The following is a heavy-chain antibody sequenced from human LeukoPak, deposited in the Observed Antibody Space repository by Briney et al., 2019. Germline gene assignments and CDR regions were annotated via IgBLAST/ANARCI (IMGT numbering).Heavy chain of an antibody. CDR2: ISSSSSTI. Sequence: GGSLRLSCAASGFTFSSYSMNWVRQAPGKGLEWVSYISSSSSTIYYADSVKGRFTISRDNAKNTLYLQMNSLRAEDTAVYYCARVTVNGVYFYFDYWGQGTLVTVSS. CDR3: ARVTVNGVYFYFDY. CDR1: GFTFSSYS. J-gene: IGHJ4*02. D-gene: IGHD4-17*01. V-gene: IGHV3-48*01.